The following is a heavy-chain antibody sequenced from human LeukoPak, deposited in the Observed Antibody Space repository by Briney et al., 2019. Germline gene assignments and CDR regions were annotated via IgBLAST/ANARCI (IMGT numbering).Heavy chain of an antibody. V-gene: IGHV1-69*01. CDR3: ARPTLSSSSLWYYFDY. CDR2: IIPIFGTA. D-gene: IGHD6-6*01. J-gene: IGHJ4*02. CDR1: GATFSSYA. Sequence: SVKVSCKASGATFSSYAISWVRQAPGQGLEWMGGIIPIFGTANYAQKFQGRVTITADESTSTAYMELSSLRSEDTAVYYCARPTLSSSSLWYYFDYWGQGTLVTVSS.